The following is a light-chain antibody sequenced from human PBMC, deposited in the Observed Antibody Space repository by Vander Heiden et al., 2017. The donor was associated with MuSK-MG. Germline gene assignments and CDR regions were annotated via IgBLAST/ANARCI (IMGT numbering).Light chain of an antibody. CDR1: NIGSKS. CDR2: EDS. Sequence: SYVLTQPPSVSVAPGKTARITCGGNNIGSKSVHWYQQKPGQAPGLVVYEDSDRPSGIPERFSGSNSGKTATLNISRVEAGDEADYYCQVWDSSSDHGVFGGGTKLTVL. V-gene: IGLV3-21*03. CDR3: QVWDSSSDHGV. J-gene: IGLJ2*01.